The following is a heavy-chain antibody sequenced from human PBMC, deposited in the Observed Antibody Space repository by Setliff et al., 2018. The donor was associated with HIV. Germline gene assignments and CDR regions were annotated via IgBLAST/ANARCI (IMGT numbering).Heavy chain of an antibody. CDR1: GFTFSSYW. J-gene: IGHJ1*01. Sequence: GGSLRLSCAASGFTFSSYWMSWVRQALGKGLEWVANIKQDGSEKYYVDSVKGRVTISRDNTKNSLYLQMNSLRAEDTAVYYCARDYSTYDYVWGSYRYEEYFQHWGQGTLVTVSS. D-gene: IGHD3-16*02. V-gene: IGHV3-7*01. CDR2: IKQDGSEK. CDR3: ARDYSTYDYVWGSYRYEEYFQH.